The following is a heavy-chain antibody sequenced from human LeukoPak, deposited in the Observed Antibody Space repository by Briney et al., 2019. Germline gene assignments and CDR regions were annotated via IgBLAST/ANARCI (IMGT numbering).Heavy chain of an antibody. Sequence: GASVKVSCKASGGIFYRYAITWVRQAPGQGLEWMGGIIPPLGTANYAQKFQGRVTITTDESTNTAYMEVTSLRSEDAAVYYCATYGSNVAEYFQYWGQGTLVAVSS. D-gene: IGHD4-23*01. CDR3: ATYGSNVAEYFQY. CDR2: IIPPLGTA. CDR1: GGIFYRYA. V-gene: IGHV1-69*05. J-gene: IGHJ1*01.